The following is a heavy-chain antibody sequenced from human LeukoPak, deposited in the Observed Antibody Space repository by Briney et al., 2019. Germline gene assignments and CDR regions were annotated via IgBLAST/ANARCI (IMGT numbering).Heavy chain of an antibody. CDR1: GYSFTSYW. CDR2: IYPGDSDT. Sequence: EESLKLSCKGSGYSFTSYWIGWVRQMPGKDLEWMGIIYPGDSDTRYSPSFQGQVTISADKSISTAYLQWSSLKASDTAMYYCARPMVRGGLDAFDIWGQGTMVTVSS. CDR3: ARPMVRGGLDAFDI. D-gene: IGHD3-10*01. V-gene: IGHV5-51*01. J-gene: IGHJ3*02.